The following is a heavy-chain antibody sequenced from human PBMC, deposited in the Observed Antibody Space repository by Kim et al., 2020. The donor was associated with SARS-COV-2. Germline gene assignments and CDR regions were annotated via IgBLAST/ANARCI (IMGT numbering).Heavy chain of an antibody. CDR3: ARTTPERGYGRLGPGIGAFDI. CDR2: IIPIFGTA. CDR1: GGTFSSYA. V-gene: IGHV1-69*13. D-gene: IGHD5-12*01. Sequence: SVKVSCKASGGTFSSYAISWVRQAPGQGLEWMGGIIPIFGTANYAQKSQGRVTITADESTSTAYMELSSLRSEDTAVYYCARTTPERGYGRLGPGIGAFDIRGLRTLVPVSS. J-gene: IGHJ3*02.